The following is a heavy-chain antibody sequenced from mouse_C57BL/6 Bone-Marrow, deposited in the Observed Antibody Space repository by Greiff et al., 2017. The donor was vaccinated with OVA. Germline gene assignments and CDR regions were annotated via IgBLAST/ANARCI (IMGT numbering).Heavy chain of an antibody. Sequence: EVKLMESGGGLVKPGGSLKLSCAASGFTFSDYGMHWVRQAPEKGLEWVAYISSGSSTIYYADTVKGRFTISSDNDKNTLFLQMTSLRSEETAMYYCGRIYYGSYWYFDVWGTGTTVTVSS. D-gene: IGHD2-1*01. J-gene: IGHJ1*03. V-gene: IGHV5-17*01. CDR1: GFTFSDYG. CDR3: GRIYYGSYWYFDV. CDR2: ISSGSSTI.